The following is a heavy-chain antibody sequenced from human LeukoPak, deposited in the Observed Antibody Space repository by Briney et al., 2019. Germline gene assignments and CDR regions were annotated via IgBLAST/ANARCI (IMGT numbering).Heavy chain of an antibody. V-gene: IGHV3-23*01. CDR2: ISGGGEHR. J-gene: IGHJ4*02. Sequence: PGGSLRLSCAASGFTFRNCAMKWVRQAPGKGLEWVSDISGGGEHRFYADSVKGRFTISRDNSKDTLYLQMNTLRPEDTALYYCASGPYSSSYLDSWGQGTLVTVSS. D-gene: IGHD6-13*01. CDR3: ASGPYSSSYLDS. CDR1: GFTFRNCA.